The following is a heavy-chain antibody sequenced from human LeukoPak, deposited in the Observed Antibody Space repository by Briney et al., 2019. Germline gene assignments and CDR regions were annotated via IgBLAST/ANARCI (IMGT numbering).Heavy chain of an antibody. CDR3: ARTPRDSDYYDSSGSIDY. V-gene: IGHV4-34*01. J-gene: IGHJ4*02. D-gene: IGHD3-22*01. Sequence: SETLSLTCAVYGGSFSGYYWSWIRQPPGKGLEWIGEINHSGSTNYNPSLKSRVTISVDTSKNQFSLKLSSVTAADTAVYYCARTPRDSDYYDSSGSIDYWGQGTLVTVSS. CDR1: GGSFSGYY. CDR2: INHSGST.